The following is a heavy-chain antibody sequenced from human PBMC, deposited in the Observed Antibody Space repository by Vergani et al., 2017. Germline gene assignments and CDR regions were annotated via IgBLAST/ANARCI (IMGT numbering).Heavy chain of an antibody. CDR3: ARHERGLQFMITDDAFDI. J-gene: IGHJ3*02. CDR1: GYSFTSYW. CDR2: IYPGDSDT. V-gene: IGHV5-51*01. D-gene: IGHD3-16*01. Sequence: EVQLVQSGAEVKKPGESLKISCKGSGYSFTSYWIGWVRQMPGKGLEWMGIIYPGDSDTRYSPSFQGKVTISADKSISTAYLQWSSLKASDTAMYYCARHERGLQFMITDDAFDIWGQGTMVTVSS.